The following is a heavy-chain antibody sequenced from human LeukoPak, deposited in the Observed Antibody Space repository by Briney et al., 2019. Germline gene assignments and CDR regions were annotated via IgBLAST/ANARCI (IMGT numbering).Heavy chain of an antibody. CDR2: ISSSSSYI. V-gene: IGHV3-21*01. CDR3: ARDLWSNYYSYGMDV. CDR1: GFTFSSYS. J-gene: IGHJ6*02. D-gene: IGHD3-10*01. Sequence: GGSLRLSCAASGFTFSSYSMNWVRQAPGKGLEWVSSISSSSSYIYYADSVKGRFTISRDNAKNSLYLQMNSLRAEDTAVYYCARDLWSNYYSYGMDVWGQGTTVTVSS.